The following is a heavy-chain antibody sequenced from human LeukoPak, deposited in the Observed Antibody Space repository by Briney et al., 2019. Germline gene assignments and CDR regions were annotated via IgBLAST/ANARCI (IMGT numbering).Heavy chain of an antibody. D-gene: IGHD3-3*01. Sequence: PSETLSLTCTVSGGSTSSGNYYWGWIRQPPGKGLEWIGEINHSGSTNYNPSLKSRVTISVDTSKNQFSLKLSSVTAADTAVYYCARVRVVTIFGVVINRRSVGMDVWGQGTTVTASS. CDR2: INHSGST. CDR3: ARVRVVTIFGVVINRRSVGMDV. J-gene: IGHJ6*02. V-gene: IGHV4-39*07. CDR1: GGSTSSGNYY.